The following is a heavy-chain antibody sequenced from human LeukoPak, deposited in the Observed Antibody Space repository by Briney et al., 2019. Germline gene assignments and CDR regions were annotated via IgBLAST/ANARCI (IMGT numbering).Heavy chain of an antibody. J-gene: IGHJ2*01. D-gene: IGHD3-22*01. V-gene: IGHV4-59*08. CDR1: GDFIGSVS. CDR3: ARLAFYYDRSGPADWHFDL. CDR2: LFHSGDT. Sequence: PSETLSLTCTVSGDFIGSVSWSWIRQPPGKGLECIGSLFHSGDTNYSPSLKSRLTISVDTSKKQLSLKLKSVTAADTAVYYCARLAFYYDRSGPADWHFDLWGRGTLVTVSS.